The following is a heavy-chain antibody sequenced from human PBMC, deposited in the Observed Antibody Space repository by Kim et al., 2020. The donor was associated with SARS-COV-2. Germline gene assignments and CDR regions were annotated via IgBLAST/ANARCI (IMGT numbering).Heavy chain of an antibody. Sequence: GGSLRLSCAVSGFTFSSYGMHWVRQAPGKGLEWVALISYDGSNKYYADSVKGRFTISRDNSKNTLYLQMNSLRAEDTAVYYCAKIPFYGSGSPWPPYGMDVWGQGTTVTVSS. CDR3: AKIPFYGSGSPWPPYGMDV. D-gene: IGHD3-10*01. CDR1: GFTFSSYG. CDR2: ISYDGSNK. J-gene: IGHJ6*02. V-gene: IGHV3-30*18.